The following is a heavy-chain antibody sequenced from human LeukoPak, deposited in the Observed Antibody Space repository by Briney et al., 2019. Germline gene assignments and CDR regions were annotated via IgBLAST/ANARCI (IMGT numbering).Heavy chain of an antibody. CDR1: GYTFTSYD. V-gene: IGHV1-8*03. J-gene: IGHJ4*02. CDR3: ARGHSSSFYYFDY. CDR2: MNSKSGNT. D-gene: IGHD6-13*01. Sequence: ASVTVSCKASGYTFTSYDINWERQVAGDGIEWMGWMNSKSGNTGYAQKFQGRVTITRNTSISTAYMELSSLRSKDTAVYYCARGHSSSFYYFDYWGQGTLVTVSS.